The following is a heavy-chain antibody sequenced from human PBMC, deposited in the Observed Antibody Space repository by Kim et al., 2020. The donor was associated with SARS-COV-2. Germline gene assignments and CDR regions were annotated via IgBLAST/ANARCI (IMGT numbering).Heavy chain of an antibody. CDR3: ARGPWLVITS. Sequence: SETLSLTCTVSGGSISNYYWSWIRQPPGKGLEWIGYIYYSGSTNYNPSLKSRVTISVDTSKNEFSLKLTSVTAADTAVYYCARGPWLVITSWGQGTLVTVSS. J-gene: IGHJ5*02. CDR1: GGSISNYY. CDR2: IYYSGST. V-gene: IGHV4-59*01. D-gene: IGHD6-19*01.